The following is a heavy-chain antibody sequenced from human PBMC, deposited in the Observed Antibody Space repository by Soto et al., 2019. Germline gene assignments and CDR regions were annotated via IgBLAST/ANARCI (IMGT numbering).Heavy chain of an antibody. J-gene: IGHJ4*02. D-gene: IGHD3-22*01. CDR2: ISYDGSNK. CDR1: GFTFSSYA. Sequence: QVQLVESGGGVVQPGRSLRLSCAASGFTFSSYAMHWVRQAPGKGLEWVAVISYDGSNKYYADSVKGRFTISRDNSKNTLYLQMNSLRAEDTAVYYCAIGTYYYYSSGPYFDYWGQGTLVTVSS. V-gene: IGHV3-30-3*01. CDR3: AIGTYYYYSSGPYFDY.